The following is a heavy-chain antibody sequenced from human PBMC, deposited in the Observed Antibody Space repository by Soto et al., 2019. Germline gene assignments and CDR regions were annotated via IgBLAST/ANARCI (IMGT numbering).Heavy chain of an antibody. CDR3: AKDDTVYYYGMDV. J-gene: IGHJ6*02. Sequence: QVQLVESGGGVVQPGRSLRLSCAASXFTFXXYGMHWVRQAXGKGLEWVAVISYDGSNKYYADSVKGRFTISRDNSKNTLYLQMNSLRAEDTTVYYCAKDDTVYYYGMDVWGQGTTVTVSS. V-gene: IGHV3-30*18. D-gene: IGHD5-18*01. CDR2: ISYDGSNK. CDR1: XFTFXXYG.